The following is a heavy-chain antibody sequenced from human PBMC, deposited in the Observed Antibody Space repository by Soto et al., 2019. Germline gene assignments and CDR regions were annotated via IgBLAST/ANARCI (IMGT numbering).Heavy chain of an antibody. CDR1: GFTFSSYA. CDR2: ISGSGGST. Sequence: PGGSLRLSCAASGFTFSSYAMSWVRQAPGKGLEWVSAISGSGGSTYYADSVKGRFTTSRDNSKNTLYLQMNSLRAEDTAVYYCAKEGTVTTGYYYYGMDVWGQGTTVTVSS. D-gene: IGHD4-17*01. J-gene: IGHJ6*02. CDR3: AKEGTVTTGYYYYGMDV. V-gene: IGHV3-23*01.